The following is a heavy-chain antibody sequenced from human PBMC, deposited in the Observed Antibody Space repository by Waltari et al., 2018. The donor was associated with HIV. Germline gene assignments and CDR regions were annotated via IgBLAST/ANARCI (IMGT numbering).Heavy chain of an antibody. CDR2: INAGNGNT. Sequence: QVQLVQSGAEVKKPGASVKVSCKASGYTFTSYAMHWVRQAPGQRLEWMGWINAGNGNTKYSQKFQGRVTITRDTSASTAYMELSSLRSEDTAVYYCARANITGTTRFEFDYWGQGTLVTVSS. V-gene: IGHV1-3*01. CDR1: GYTFTSYA. J-gene: IGHJ4*02. CDR3: ARANITGTTRFEFDY. D-gene: IGHD1-20*01.